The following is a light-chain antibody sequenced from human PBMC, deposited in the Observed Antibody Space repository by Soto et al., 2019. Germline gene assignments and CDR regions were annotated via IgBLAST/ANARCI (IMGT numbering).Light chain of an antibody. CDR1: SSDVGGYNY. Sequence: QSALTQPASVSGSPGQSLTISCTVTSSDVGGYNYVSWYQQHPGKAPKLMIYEVSNRPSGVSNRFSGSKSGNTASLTISGLQAEDEADYYCSSYTSSSRGYVFGTGTKVTVL. V-gene: IGLV2-14*01. J-gene: IGLJ1*01. CDR3: SSYTSSSRGYV. CDR2: EVS.